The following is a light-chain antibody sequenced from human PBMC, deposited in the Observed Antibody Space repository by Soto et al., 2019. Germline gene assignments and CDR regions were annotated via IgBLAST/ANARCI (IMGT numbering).Light chain of an antibody. V-gene: IGKV3-15*01. CDR3: QQYNSYSET. Sequence: EIVMAQSPATLAVSPGGRATLSCRASQSISDTLAWYQQKPGQAPRLLIYGASTRAPGFPARFSGSGSGTDFSLTISSLQPDDFATYYCQQYNSYSETFGQGTKVDTK. CDR2: GAS. J-gene: IGKJ1*01. CDR1: QSISDT.